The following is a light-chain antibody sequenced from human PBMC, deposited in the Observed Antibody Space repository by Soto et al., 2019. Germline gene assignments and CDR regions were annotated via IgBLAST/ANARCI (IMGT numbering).Light chain of an antibody. CDR2: KAS. Sequence: DIQMTQSPSTLSGSVGDRVTITCRASQTISSWLAWYQQKPGKAPKLLIYKASTLKSGVPSRFGGSGSGTEFTLTISSLQHDDFATYYCQHYNSYSEAFGQGTKV. J-gene: IGKJ1*01. CDR3: QHYNSYSEA. CDR1: QTISSW. V-gene: IGKV1-5*03.